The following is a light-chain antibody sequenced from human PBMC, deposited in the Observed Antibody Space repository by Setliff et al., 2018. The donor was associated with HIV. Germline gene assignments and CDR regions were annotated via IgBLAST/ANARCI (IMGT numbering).Light chain of an antibody. J-gene: IGKJ4*01. V-gene: IGKV4-1*01. CDR3: QQYYSTPRT. CDR2: WAS. Sequence: DIVMTQSPDALAVSLGERATINCKSSQSVLYSSNNKNYLAWYQQKPGQPPRLLIYWASTRESGVPDRFSGSGSETDFTLTISSLQAEDVAVYYCQQYYSTPRTFGGGTKVDI. CDR1: QSVLYSSNNKNY.